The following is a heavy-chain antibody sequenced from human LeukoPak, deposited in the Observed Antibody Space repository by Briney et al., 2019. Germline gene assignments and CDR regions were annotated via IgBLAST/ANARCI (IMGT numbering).Heavy chain of an antibody. CDR2: INHSGST. CDR3: ARGVPFGTHAAWQPHPRPVAPYYFDY. CDR1: GGSFSGYY. J-gene: IGHJ4*02. V-gene: IGHV4-34*01. Sequence: KPSETLSLTCAVYGGSFSGYYWSWIRQPPGKGLEWIGEINHSGSTNYNPSLKSRVTISVDTSKNQFSLDLSSVTAADTAVFYCARGVPFGTHAAWQPHPRPVAPYYFDYWGQGTLVTVSS. D-gene: IGHD2-8*01.